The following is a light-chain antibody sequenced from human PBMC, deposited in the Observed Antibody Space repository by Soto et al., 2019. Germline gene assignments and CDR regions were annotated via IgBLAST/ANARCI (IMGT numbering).Light chain of an antibody. V-gene: IGLV2-14*01. CDR2: AAS. CDR3: CSYAGSYTWV. Sequence: QSALTQPASVSGSPGQSITISCTGTSSDIGDYNYVSWYQHHPGNAPKLIIYAASNRPPGVSNRFSGSKSGNTASLTISGLQAEDEADYYCCSYAGSYTWVFGGGTKLTVL. CDR1: SSDIGDYNY. J-gene: IGLJ3*02.